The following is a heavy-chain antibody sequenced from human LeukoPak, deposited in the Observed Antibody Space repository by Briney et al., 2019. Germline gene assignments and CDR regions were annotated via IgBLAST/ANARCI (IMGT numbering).Heavy chain of an antibody. V-gene: IGHV3-74*01. CDR1: GFTFSRYW. Sequence: PGGSLRLSCAASGFTFSRYWMHWVRQTPEKGLVWVSRINTDGTTTDYAGSVKGRFTISSDNAKSTLYLQMNSLRAEDTAEYYCARANDNDGSSGYSHDYWGQGTLVTVSS. J-gene: IGHJ4*02. CDR3: ARANDNDGSSGYSHDY. D-gene: IGHD3-22*01. CDR2: INTDGTTT.